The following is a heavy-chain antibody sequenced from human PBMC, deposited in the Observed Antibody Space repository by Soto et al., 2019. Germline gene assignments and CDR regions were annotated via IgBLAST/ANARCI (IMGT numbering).Heavy chain of an antibody. D-gene: IGHD3-22*01. J-gene: IGHJ3*02. CDR2: FDPEDGET. Sequence: ASVKVSCKVSGYTLTEVSMHWVRQAPGKGLEWMGGFDPEDGETIYAQKFQGRVTMTEDTSTDTAYMELSSLRSEDTAVYYCATVRDSRRAFDIWGQGTMVTVSS. CDR1: GYTLTEVS. CDR3: ATVRDSRRAFDI. V-gene: IGHV1-24*01.